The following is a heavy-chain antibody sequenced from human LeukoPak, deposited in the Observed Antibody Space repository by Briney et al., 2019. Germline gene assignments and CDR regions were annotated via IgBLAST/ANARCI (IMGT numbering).Heavy chain of an antibody. CDR1: GGSISSGSYY. Sequence: SETLSLTCTVSGGSISSGSYYWSWIRQPAGKGLEWIGRIYTSGSTNYNPSLKSRVTISVDTSKNQFSLKLSSVTAADTAVYYCARLSGRDYYFDYWGQGTLVTVSS. CDR2: IYTSGST. V-gene: IGHV4-61*02. J-gene: IGHJ4*02. D-gene: IGHD4/OR15-4a*01. CDR3: ARLSGRDYYFDY.